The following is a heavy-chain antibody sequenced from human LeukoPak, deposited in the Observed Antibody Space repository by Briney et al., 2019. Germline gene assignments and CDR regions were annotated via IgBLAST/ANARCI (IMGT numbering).Heavy chain of an antibody. J-gene: IGHJ4*02. Sequence: SETLSLTCVVYGGSISSGSCYWSWIRQPTGKGLEWIGRLYPSGGTNYNASLKSRVTISEDTSKNQFSLKLSSVTAADAAVYFCARRERDPETGSYYFEYWGQGIMVTVSS. CDR2: LYPSGGT. D-gene: IGHD3-10*01. CDR1: GGSISSGSCY. CDR3: ARRERDPETGSYYFEY. V-gene: IGHV4-61*02.